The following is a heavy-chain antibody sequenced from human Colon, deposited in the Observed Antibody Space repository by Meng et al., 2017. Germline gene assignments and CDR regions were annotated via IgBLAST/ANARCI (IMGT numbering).Heavy chain of an antibody. V-gene: IGHV1-2*06. CDR3: ARVRYSSSWYQVIHYYFDY. Sequence: ASVKVSCKASGYTFTGYYMHWVRQAPGQGLEWIGRINPNSGGTNYAQKFQGRVTMTRDTSISTAYMELSRLRSDDTAVYYCARVRYSSSWYQVIHYYFDYWGQGTLVTVSS. D-gene: IGHD6-13*01. CDR2: INPNSGGT. J-gene: IGHJ4*02. CDR1: GYTFTGYY.